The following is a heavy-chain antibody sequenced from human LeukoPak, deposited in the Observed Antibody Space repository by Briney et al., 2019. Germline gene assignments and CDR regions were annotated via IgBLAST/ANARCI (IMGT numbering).Heavy chain of an antibody. CDR3: ARAGSGSPDLAYYYYYYGMDV. V-gene: IGHV1-46*01. D-gene: IGHD1-26*01. CDR1: GYTFTSYY. J-gene: IGHJ6*02. CDR2: INPSGGST. Sequence: ASVKVSCKASGYTFTSYYMHWVRQAPGQGLEWMGIINPSGGSTSYAQKFQGRVTMTRDTSTSTVYMELSSLRSEDTAVYYCARAGSGSPDLAYYYYYYGMDVWGQGTTVTVSS.